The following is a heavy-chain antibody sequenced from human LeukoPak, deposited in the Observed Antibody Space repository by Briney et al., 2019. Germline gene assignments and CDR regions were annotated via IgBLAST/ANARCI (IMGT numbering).Heavy chain of an antibody. CDR3: GRQQSGSDY. J-gene: IGHJ4*02. CDR1: GFSFSTYG. CDR2: IRSDGSDK. Sequence: PGGSLRLSCAASGFSFSTYGMHWVSQAPGKGLEWVAFIRSDGSDKSYAGSVMGRFTISRDNFKNTLYLQMNTLRAEDTAVYYCGRQQSGSDYWGQGALVTVSS. D-gene: IGHD3-3*01. V-gene: IGHV3-30*02.